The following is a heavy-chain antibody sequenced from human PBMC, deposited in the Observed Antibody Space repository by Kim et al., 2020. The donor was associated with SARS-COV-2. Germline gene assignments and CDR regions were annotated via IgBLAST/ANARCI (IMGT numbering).Heavy chain of an antibody. CDR2: IHAGNGNT. CDR1: GYTFTSYG. V-gene: IGHV1-3*01. CDR3: LLGSNSWSIGAA. Sequence: ASVKVSCKASGYTFTSYGMNWVRQAPGQRLEWMGWIHAGNGNTKYSEKFQGRVTITRDTSASAVYMDLSSLGSEDTAVYYCLLGSNSWSIGAAWGQGTPVTVSS. D-gene: IGHD2-15*01. J-gene: IGHJ5*02.